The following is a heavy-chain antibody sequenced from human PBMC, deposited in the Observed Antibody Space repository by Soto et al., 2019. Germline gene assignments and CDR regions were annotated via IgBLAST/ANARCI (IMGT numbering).Heavy chain of an antibody. CDR1: GFTFCSYG. Sequence: PWGSLRLSCAASGFTFCSYGMHWVRQAPGKGLEWVAVISYDGSNKYYADSVKGRVTMTRDTSTSTVYMELSSLRSEDTAVYYCARAVTMIPGGGAFDIWGQGTMVTVSS. J-gene: IGHJ3*02. D-gene: IGHD3-22*01. CDR3: ARAVTMIPGGGAFDI. CDR2: ISYDGSNK. V-gene: IGHV3-30*03.